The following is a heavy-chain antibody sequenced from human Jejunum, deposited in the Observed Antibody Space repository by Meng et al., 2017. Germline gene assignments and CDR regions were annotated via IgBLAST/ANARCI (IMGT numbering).Heavy chain of an antibody. D-gene: IGHD6-13*01. CDR1: GASIRSYY. V-gene: IGHV4-59*01. CDR3: ARDRIAAAGTNLDI. J-gene: IGHJ3*02. CDR2: IHTSGTT. Sequence: GSLRLSCTVSGASIRSYYWSWIRQTPGKGLEWIAYIHTSGTTNYNPSLKSRVTISVDTSTNQFSLKLTSVTAADTAAYYCARDRIAAAGTNLDIWGQGAMVTVSS.